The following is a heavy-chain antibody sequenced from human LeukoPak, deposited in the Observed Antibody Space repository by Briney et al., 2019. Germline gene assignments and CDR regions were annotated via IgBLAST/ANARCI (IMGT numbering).Heavy chain of an antibody. CDR3: APHRSYQGYFDY. J-gene: IGHJ4*02. Sequence: GGSLRLSCGASGFTCSSYAMSWGRQAPGKGLEWVSAISGSGGSTYYADSVKGRFTISRDNSKNTLYLQMNSLRAEDTGVYYCAPHRSYQGYFDYWGQGTLVTVSS. CDR2: ISGSGGST. CDR1: GFTCSSYA. V-gene: IGHV3-23*01. D-gene: IGHD1-26*01.